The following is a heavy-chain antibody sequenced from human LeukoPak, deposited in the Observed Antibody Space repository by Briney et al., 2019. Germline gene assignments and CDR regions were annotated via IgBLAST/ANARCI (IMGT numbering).Heavy chain of an antibody. D-gene: IGHD3/OR15-3a*01. CDR1: GYIFTSCW. J-gene: IGHJ6*02. V-gene: IGHV5-51*01. CDR3: ARRTGTRWSSVYYYGLDV. Sequence: GESLKISFKGSGYIFTSCWIGWVRQMPGKGLEWMGVIHPGDSATTYSPSFQGQVTISADNSISTAYLQWSSLKASDSAMYYCARRTGTRWSSVYYYGLDVWGQGTTVTVSS. CDR2: IHPGDSAT.